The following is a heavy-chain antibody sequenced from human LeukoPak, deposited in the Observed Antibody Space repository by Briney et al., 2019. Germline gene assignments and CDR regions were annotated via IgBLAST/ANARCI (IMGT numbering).Heavy chain of an antibody. J-gene: IGHJ4*02. Sequence: SETLSLTCTVSGGSISSYYWSWIRQPAGKGLEWIGRIYTSGSTNYNPSLKSRVTMSVDTSKNQFSLKLSSVTAADTAVYYCARETMVRGVSLFDYWGQGTLVTVSS. V-gene: IGHV4-4*07. CDR2: IYTSGST. D-gene: IGHD3-10*01. CDR3: ARETMVRGVSLFDY. CDR1: GGSISSYY.